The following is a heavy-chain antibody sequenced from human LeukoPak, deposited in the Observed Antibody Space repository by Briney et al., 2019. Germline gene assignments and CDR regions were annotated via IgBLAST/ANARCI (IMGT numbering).Heavy chain of an antibody. CDR1: GFTFSNYG. CDR2: ISYDGSNK. D-gene: IGHD5-18*01. V-gene: IGHV3-30*18. J-gene: IGHJ4*02. Sequence: PGRSLRLSCAASGFTFSNYGIHWVRQAPGKGLEWVAVISYDGSNKYYADSVKGRCTISRAKSKNTVYLQMNSLRAEDTAVHYCAKEAGYSYGFDYWGQGTLVTVSS. CDR3: AKEAGYSYGFDY.